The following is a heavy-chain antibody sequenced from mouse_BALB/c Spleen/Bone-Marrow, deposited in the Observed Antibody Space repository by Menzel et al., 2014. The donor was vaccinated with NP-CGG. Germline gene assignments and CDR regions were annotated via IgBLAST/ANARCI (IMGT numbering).Heavy chain of an antibody. Sequence: QVQLQQSGPELVKPGASVKISCKASGYAFSSSWMNWVKQRPGQGLEWIGRIYPGDGDTNYNGKFKGKATLTADKSSSTAYIQLTILTSVYSAVYFFAIHAYGNSYWYFDVWGAGTTVTVSS. CDR3: AIHAYGNSYWYFDV. CDR2: IYPGDGDT. CDR1: GYAFSSSW. V-gene: IGHV1-82*01. J-gene: IGHJ1*01. D-gene: IGHD2-1*01.